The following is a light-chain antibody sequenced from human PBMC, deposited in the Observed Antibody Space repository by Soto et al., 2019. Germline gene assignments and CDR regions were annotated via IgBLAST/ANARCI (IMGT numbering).Light chain of an antibody. CDR3: MQGTHRPPT. J-gene: IGKJ1*01. Sequence: DVVITQSPLFLPVNIGQTESISFTSTHSPLSSDGNTYLNWFHHRPGQSPRRLIYTVSVRHRGVPDRFSGSGTGTDFTLKISRVEAEDVGVYYCMQGTHRPPTFGKGTKVDIK. V-gene: IGKV2-30*01. CDR1: HSPLSSDGNTY. CDR2: TVS.